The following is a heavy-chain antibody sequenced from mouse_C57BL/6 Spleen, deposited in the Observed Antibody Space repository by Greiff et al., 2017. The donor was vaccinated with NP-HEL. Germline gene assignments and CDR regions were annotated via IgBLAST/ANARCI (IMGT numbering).Heavy chain of an antibody. CDR1: GYTFTSYW. CDR2: IDPSDSYT. V-gene: IGHV1-69*01. Sequence: QVQLQQPGAELVMPGASVKLSCKASGYTFTSYWMHWVKQRPGQGLEWIGEIDPSDSYTNYNQKFKGKSTLTVDKSSSTAYMQLSSLTSEDSAVYYCAILYDGYRYYFDYWGQGTTLTVSS. CDR3: AILYDGYRYYFDY. D-gene: IGHD2-3*01. J-gene: IGHJ2*01.